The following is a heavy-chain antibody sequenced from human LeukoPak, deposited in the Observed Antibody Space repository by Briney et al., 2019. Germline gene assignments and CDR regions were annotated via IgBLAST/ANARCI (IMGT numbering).Heavy chain of an antibody. V-gene: IGHV3-48*03. CDR3: ARGGSYVHY. J-gene: IGHJ4*02. CDR1: GGSISNTNW. Sequence: LSLTCGVSGGSISNTNWWTWVRQAPGKGLEWVSYINSGGSAIYYADSVKGRFTISRDNAKNSLYLQMNSLRADDTAVYYCARGGSYVHYWGQGTLVTVSS. D-gene: IGHD1-26*01. CDR2: INSGGSAI.